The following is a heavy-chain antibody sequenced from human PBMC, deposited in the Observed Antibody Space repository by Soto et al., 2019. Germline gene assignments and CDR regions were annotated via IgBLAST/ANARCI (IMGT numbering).Heavy chain of an antibody. CDR3: ARDGDTLDAFDI. D-gene: IGHD3-10*01. CDR1: GGSISSYY. CDR2: IYYSGST. V-gene: IGHV4-59*01. Sequence: SETLSLTCTVSGGSISSYYWSWIRQPPGKGLEWIGYIYYSGSTNYNPSLKSRVTISVDTSKNQFSLKLSSVTAADTAVYYCARDGDTLDAFDIWGQGTMVTVSS. J-gene: IGHJ3*02.